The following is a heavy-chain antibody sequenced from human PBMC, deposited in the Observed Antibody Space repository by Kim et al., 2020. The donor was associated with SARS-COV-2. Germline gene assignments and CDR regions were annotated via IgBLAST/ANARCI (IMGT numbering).Heavy chain of an antibody. CDR2: FDPEDGET. V-gene: IGHV1-24*01. CDR3: ATVHPAHYYYGMDV. CDR1: GYTLTELS. Sequence: ASVKVSCKVSGYTLTELSMHWVRQAPGKGLEWMGGFDPEDGETIYAQKFQGRVTMTEDTSTDTAYMELSSLRSEDTAVYYCATVHPAHYYYGMDVWGQGTTVTVSS. J-gene: IGHJ6*02.